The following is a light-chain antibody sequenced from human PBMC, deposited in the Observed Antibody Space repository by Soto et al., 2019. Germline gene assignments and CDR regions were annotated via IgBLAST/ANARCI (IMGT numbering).Light chain of an antibody. J-gene: IGKJ4*01. V-gene: IGKV1-9*01. CDR1: QGIGSY. Sequence: IQLTQSPSSLSASVGDRVTITCRASQGIGSYSAWYQQKPGEAPKLLIFAASTLQSGVPSRFSGSGSGTDFTLTISSLQAEDFATYYCQQLSTYPSTFGGGTKVDIK. CDR3: QQLSTYPST. CDR2: AAS.